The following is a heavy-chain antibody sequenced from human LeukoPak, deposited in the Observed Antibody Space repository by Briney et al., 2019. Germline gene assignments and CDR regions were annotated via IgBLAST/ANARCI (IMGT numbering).Heavy chain of an antibody. V-gene: IGHV3-48*03. CDR1: GFTFSSYA. J-gene: IGHJ4*02. D-gene: IGHD1-26*01. Sequence: GGSLRLSCAATGFTFSSYAMNWVRQAPGKGLEWVSYISSSGGTIYYADSVKGRFTISRDNAKHSLYLQINSLRAEDTAVYHCARTSTNYFDYWGQGTLVTVSS. CDR2: ISSSGGTI. CDR3: ARTSTNYFDY.